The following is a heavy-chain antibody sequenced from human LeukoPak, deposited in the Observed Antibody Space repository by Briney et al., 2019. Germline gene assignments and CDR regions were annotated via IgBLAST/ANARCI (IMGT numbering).Heavy chain of an antibody. CDR2: IHDSGST. CDR3: ARVVAAAGNNWFDP. V-gene: IGHV4-30-4*07. Sequence: SETLSLTCAVSGDSISSGGYSWSWIRQTPGKGLEWIAYIHDSGSTYNNPSLKTRLSISIDTSKNQFSLKLHSVTAADTAVYYCARVVAAAGNNWFDPWGQGTLVTVSS. J-gene: IGHJ5*02. CDR1: GDSISSGGYS. D-gene: IGHD6-13*01.